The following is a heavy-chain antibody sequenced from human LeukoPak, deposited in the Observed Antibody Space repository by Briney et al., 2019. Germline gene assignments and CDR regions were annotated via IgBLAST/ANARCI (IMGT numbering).Heavy chain of an antibody. Sequence: PGRSLRLSCAASGFTFSSYGMHWVRQAPGKGLEWVAVIWYDGTNTYYADSVKGRFTIFRDNSKNTLYLQMNSLRAEDTAVYYCARDFCSGGSCYPDAFDIWGQGRMVTVSS. V-gene: IGHV3-33*01. D-gene: IGHD2-15*01. J-gene: IGHJ3*02. CDR2: IWYDGTNT. CDR3: ARDFCSGGSCYPDAFDI. CDR1: GFTFSSYG.